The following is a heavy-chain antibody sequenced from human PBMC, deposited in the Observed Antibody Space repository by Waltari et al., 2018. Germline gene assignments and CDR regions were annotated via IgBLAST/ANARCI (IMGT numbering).Heavy chain of an antibody. CDR3: ARGLVVVPAAHYFDY. V-gene: IGHV4-34*01. CDR2: INHSGST. Sequence: QVQLQQWGAGLLKPSETLSLTCAVYGGSFSGYYWSWIRQPPGKGLEWIGEINHSGSTNYNPSLKSRVTISVDTSKNQFSLKLSSVTAADTAVYYCARGLVVVPAAHYFDYWGQGTLVTVSS. J-gene: IGHJ4*02. CDR1: GGSFSGYY. D-gene: IGHD2-2*01.